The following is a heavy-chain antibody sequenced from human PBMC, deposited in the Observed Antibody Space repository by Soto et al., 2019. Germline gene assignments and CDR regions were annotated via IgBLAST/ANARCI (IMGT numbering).Heavy chain of an antibody. CDR3: ARGGIPNTAMVRPYYYYYYMDV. V-gene: IGHV4-59*01. CDR2: IYYSGST. J-gene: IGHJ6*03. Sequence: SETLSLTCTVSGVSISSYYWSWIRQPPGKGLEWIGYIYYSGSTNYNPSLKSRVTISVDTSKNQFSLKLSSVTAADTAVYYCARGGIPNTAMVRPYYYYYYMDVWGKGTTVTVSS. CDR1: GVSISSYY. D-gene: IGHD5-18*01.